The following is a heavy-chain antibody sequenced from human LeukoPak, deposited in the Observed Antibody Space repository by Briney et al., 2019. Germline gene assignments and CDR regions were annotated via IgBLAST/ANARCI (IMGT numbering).Heavy chain of an antibody. Sequence: GGSLRLSCVASGFMFSNYWMGWVRQAPGKGLDWVATINQAGRSKYYEESVKGRFTISRDNAKNSVFLQMTSLRVEDTALFYCATIRGNAQLWPSWGQGTLVIVSS. CDR2: INQAGRSK. CDR3: ATIRGNAQLWPS. V-gene: IGHV3-7*01. CDR1: GFMFSNYW. D-gene: IGHD1-1*01. J-gene: IGHJ4*02.